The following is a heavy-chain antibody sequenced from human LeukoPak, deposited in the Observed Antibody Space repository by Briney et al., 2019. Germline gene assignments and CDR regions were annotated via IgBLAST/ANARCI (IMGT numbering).Heavy chain of an antibody. CDR2: IYYSGST. V-gene: IGHV4-59*01. Sequence: SETLSLTCTVSGGSISSYYWSWIRQPPGKGLGWIGYIYYSGSTNYNPSLKSRVTISVDTSKNQFSLKLSSVTAADTAVYYCARGVDFDYWGQGTLVTVSS. CDR1: GGSISSYY. CDR3: ARGVDFDY. D-gene: IGHD3-10*01. J-gene: IGHJ4*02.